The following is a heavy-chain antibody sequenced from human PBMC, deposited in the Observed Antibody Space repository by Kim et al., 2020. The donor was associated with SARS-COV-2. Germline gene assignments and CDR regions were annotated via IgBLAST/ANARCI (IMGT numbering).Heavy chain of an antibody. Sequence: GGSLRLSCAASGFTFSSYWMSWVRQAPGKGLEWVANIKQDGSEKYYVDSVKGRFTISRDNAKNSLYLQMNSLRAEDTAVYYCARVLWFGEYDAFDIWGQGTMVTVSS. CDR2: IKQDGSEK. V-gene: IGHV3-7*04. CDR1: GFTFSSYW. D-gene: IGHD3-10*01. CDR3: ARVLWFGEYDAFDI. J-gene: IGHJ3*02.